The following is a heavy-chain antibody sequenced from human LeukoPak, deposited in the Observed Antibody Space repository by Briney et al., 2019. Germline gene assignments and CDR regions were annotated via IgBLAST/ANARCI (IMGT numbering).Heavy chain of an antibody. J-gene: IGHJ6*02. CDR2: ISGNGGGT. V-gene: IGHV3-23*01. CDR3: AKDLGYCSSTSCYPPYGMDV. D-gene: IGHD2-2*01. CDR1: GFTFTSSA. Sequence: GGSLRLSCAASGFTFTSSAMNWVRQAPGKGLEWVSGISGNGGGTYYADSVKGRFTISRDNSKNTLYLQMNSLRAEDTAVYYCAKDLGYCSSTSCYPPYGMDVWGQGTTVTVSS.